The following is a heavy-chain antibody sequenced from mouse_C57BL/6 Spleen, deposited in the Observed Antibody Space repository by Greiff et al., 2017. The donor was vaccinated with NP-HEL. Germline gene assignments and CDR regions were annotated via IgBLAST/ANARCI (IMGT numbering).Heavy chain of an antibody. D-gene: IGHD1-1*01. CDR1: GFTFSSYA. J-gene: IGHJ1*03. CDR2: ISDGGSYT. V-gene: IGHV5-4*01. Sequence: EVKLVESGGGLVKPGGSLKLSCAASGFTFSSYAMSWVRQTPEKRLEWVATISDGGSYTYYPDNVKGRFTISRDNAKNNLYLQMSHLKSEDTAMYYCARDPFITTVVATDWYFDVWGTGTTVTVSS. CDR3: ARDPFITTVVATDWYFDV.